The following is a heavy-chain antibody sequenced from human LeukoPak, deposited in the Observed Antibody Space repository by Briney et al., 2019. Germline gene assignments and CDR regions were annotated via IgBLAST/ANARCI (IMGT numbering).Heavy chain of an antibody. D-gene: IGHD6-13*01. CDR2: IYYSGST. Sequence: SETLSLTCTGSGGSISSSSYCRGWIRQPPGKGLEWIGSIYYSGSTYYNPSLKSRVTISVDTSKNQFSLKLSSVTAADTAVYYCARVRSEYSSRFSGQDYYYYMDVWGKGTTVTVSS. CDR3: ARVRSEYSSRFSGQDYYYYMDV. V-gene: IGHV4-39*07. CDR1: GGSISSSSYC. J-gene: IGHJ6*03.